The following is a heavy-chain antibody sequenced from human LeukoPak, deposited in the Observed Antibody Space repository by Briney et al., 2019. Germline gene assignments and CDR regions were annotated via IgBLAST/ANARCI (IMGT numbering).Heavy chain of an antibody. V-gene: IGHV3-30-3*01. CDR2: ISYDGSNI. J-gene: IGHJ6*02. CDR1: GFTFSHYA. Sequence: PGGSLRLSCAASGFTFSHYAMPWVRQAPGKGLEWVALISYDGSNIQYADSLKDRFTISRDNSKNTLYLQMNSLRVDDTAVYYCARDLPPEDVWGQGTTVTVSS. CDR3: ARDLPPEDV.